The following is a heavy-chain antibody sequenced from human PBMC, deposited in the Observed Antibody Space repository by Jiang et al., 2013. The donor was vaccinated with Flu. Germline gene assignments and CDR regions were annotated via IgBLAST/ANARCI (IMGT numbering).Heavy chain of an antibody. CDR1: GYTFSGHY. Sequence: KVSCKASGYTFSGHYMHWVRQAPGQGLERMGWINTNSGGTNYAQKFQGWVTMTRDTSISTAYMELSRLRSDDTAVYYCARGILCSSTSCYLNYYYYYDTDVWGQGTTVTVSS. CDR3: ARGILCSSTSCYLNYYYYYDTDV. CDR2: INTNSGGT. V-gene: IGHV1-2*04. D-gene: IGHD2-2*01. J-gene: IGHJ6*02.